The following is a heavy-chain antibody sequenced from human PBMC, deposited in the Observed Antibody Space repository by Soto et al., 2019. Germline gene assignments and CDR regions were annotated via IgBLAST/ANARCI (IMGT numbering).Heavy chain of an antibody. V-gene: IGHV4-39*01. D-gene: IGHD3-9*01. J-gene: IGHJ4*02. CDR1: GDSINSRAYY. Sequence: QLQLQESGPGLVKPSETLSLTCTVSGDSINSRAYYWGWIRQPPGKGLEWIATIYYTGNTYYNPSLQRRVTISVDTSKTQFSLQVTSVTAADSAVYYCAASLRYLANPPNRFDSWGQGTLVSVSS. CDR2: IYYTGNT. CDR3: AASLRYLANPPNRFDS.